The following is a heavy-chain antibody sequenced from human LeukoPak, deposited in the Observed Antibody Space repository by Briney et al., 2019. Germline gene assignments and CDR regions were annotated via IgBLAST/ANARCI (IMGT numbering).Heavy chain of an antibody. CDR3: ATAGNYRFDY. CDR2: ISYHGTDQ. V-gene: IGHV3-30*03. Sequence: PGGSLRLSCAASGFTFSSYGMHWVRQAPGKGLEWVAVISYHGTDQFYADSVKGRFTVSRDNSKNTLYLQMNSLRAEDSAVYYCATAGNYRFDYWGQGTLVTVSS. J-gene: IGHJ4*02. D-gene: IGHD1-7*01. CDR1: GFTFSSYG.